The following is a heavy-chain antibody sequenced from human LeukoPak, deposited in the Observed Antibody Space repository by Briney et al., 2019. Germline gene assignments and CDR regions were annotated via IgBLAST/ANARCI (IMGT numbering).Heavy chain of an antibody. D-gene: IGHD5-12*01. CDR3: VRGILSGYDNAGDY. CDR1: VFTYSYYE. CDR2: VTGDGGGT. Sequence: GGSLRLTCVVSVFTYSYYEIYGVRQAPGKGLQWLSLVTGDGGGTYYSDSVRGRFTISRDNARNLLSLQMNGLRVEDTALYYCVRGILSGYDNAGDYWGQGTLVTVSS. J-gene: IGHJ4*02. V-gene: IGHV3-48*03.